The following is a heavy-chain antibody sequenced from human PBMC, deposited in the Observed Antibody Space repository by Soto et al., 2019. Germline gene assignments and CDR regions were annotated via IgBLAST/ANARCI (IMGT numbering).Heavy chain of an antibody. J-gene: IGHJ5*02. V-gene: IGHV4-39*01. CDR2: IYYSGST. CDR3: ARRVAAAGIHWFDP. D-gene: IGHD6-13*01. Sequence: SETLSLTCTVSGGSISSSSYYWGWIRQPPGKGLEWIGSIYYSGSTYYNPSLKSRVTISVDTSKNQFSLKLSSVTAADTAVYYCARRVAAAGIHWFDPWGQGTLVTVSS. CDR1: GGSISSSSYY.